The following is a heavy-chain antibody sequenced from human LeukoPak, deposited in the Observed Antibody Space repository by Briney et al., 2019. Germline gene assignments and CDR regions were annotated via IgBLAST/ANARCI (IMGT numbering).Heavy chain of an antibody. D-gene: IGHD2-2*01. CDR3: ARLPYPAATFDY. J-gene: IGHJ4*02. V-gene: IGHV1-18*01. CDR2: ISAYNGNT. Sequence: ASVKVSCKASGYTFTSYGIIRVRQAPGQGLEWMGWISAYNGNTNYAQKLQGRVTMTTDTSTSTAYMELRSLRSDDTAVYYCARLPYPAATFDYWGQGTLVTVSS. CDR1: GYTFTSYG.